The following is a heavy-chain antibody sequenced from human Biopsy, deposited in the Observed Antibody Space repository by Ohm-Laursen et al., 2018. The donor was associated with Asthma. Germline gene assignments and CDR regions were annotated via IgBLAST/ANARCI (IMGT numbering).Heavy chain of an antibody. D-gene: IGHD3-10*01. CDR2: IFPGDSDT. CDR3: ARLPYGSGSFFDF. J-gene: IGHJ4*02. Sequence: GESLRISCKASGYIFANYWIGWVRQMPGKGLEWLGNIFPGDSDTIYSPSSQGQVTISADKSISTAYLQWSSLKASDTAIYYCARLPYGSGSFFDFWGQGTLVTVAS. V-gene: IGHV5-51*01. CDR1: GYIFANYW.